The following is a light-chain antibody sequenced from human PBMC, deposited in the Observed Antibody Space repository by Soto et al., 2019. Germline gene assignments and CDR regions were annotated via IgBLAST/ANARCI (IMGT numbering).Light chain of an antibody. CDR1: QSVDND. CDR2: DAS. V-gene: IGKV3D-15*01. J-gene: IGKJ4*01. Sequence: EIVMTQSPATLSVSPGDRATLSCRASQSVDNDLAWYQQKPGQPPRLLIYDASTRATGIPARFSGSQSGTEFPLTISSLLSEDFAVYSCQQYNNWPLTFVGGTKVEIK. CDR3: QQYNNWPLT.